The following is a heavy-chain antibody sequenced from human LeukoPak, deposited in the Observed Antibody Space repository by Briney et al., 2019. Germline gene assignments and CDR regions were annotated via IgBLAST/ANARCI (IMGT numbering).Heavy chain of an antibody. CDR1: GCTFTSYD. D-gene: IGHD3-3*01. CDR3: AIGVVIMYYFDY. CDR2: MNPNSGNT. Sequence: ASVKVSCMASGCTFTSYDINWVRQATGQGLEWMGWMNPNSGNTGYAQKFQGRVTITRNTSISTAYMELSSLRSEDTAVYYCAIGVVIMYYFDYWGQGTLVTVSS. J-gene: IGHJ4*02. V-gene: IGHV1-8*03.